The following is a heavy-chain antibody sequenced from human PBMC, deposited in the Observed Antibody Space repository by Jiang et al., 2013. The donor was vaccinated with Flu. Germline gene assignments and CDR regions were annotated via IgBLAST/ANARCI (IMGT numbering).Heavy chain of an antibody. V-gene: IGHV3-48*01. CDR2: ISDSSSTT. D-gene: IGHD2/OR15-2a*01. CDR1: GFSFNNYG. Sequence: VQLVESGGDLVQPGGSLRLSCAASGFSFNNYGMNWVRLAPGKGLEWVSYISDSSSTTYYADSVKGRFTISRDNAKSSLYLQMNSLRAEDTAVYYCAKVGTTFFDSWGPGTVV. CDR3: AKVGTTFFDS. J-gene: IGHJ4*02.